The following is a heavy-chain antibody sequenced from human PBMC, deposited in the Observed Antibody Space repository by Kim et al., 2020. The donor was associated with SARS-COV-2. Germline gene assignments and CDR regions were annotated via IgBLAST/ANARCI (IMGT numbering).Heavy chain of an antibody. Sequence: SETLSLTCAVYGGSFSGYYWSWIRQPPGKGLEWIGEINHSGSTNYNPSLKSRVTISVDTSKNQFSLKLSSVTAADTAVYYCARGGRGSSSSRKKYYYGMDVWGQGTTVTVSS. CDR2: INHSGST. D-gene: IGHD6-13*01. CDR3: ARGGRGSSSSRKKYYYGMDV. CDR1: GGSFSGYY. J-gene: IGHJ6*02. V-gene: IGHV4-34*01.